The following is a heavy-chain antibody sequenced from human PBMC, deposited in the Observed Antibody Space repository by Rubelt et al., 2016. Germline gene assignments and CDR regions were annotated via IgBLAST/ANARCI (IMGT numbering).Heavy chain of an antibody. Sequence: VQLLESGGGVVQPGTSLRLSCVASRFTFSNYAMTWVRQAPGEGLEWVSTISGGGGGTYYADSVQGRFTISRDNSKTTLYLKMTSMRAEDTAVYYCARWTQWLEVYYFDYWGQGTLVTVSS. CDR2: ISGGGGGT. CDR3: ARWTQWLEVYYFDY. V-gene: IGHV3-23*01. CDR1: RFTFSNYA. D-gene: IGHD6-19*01. J-gene: IGHJ4*02.